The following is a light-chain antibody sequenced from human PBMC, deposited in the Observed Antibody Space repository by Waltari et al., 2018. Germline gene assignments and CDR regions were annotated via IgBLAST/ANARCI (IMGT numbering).Light chain of an antibody. CDR3: CSYAGDSTWV. V-gene: IGLV2-23*01. CDR2: EDT. J-gene: IGLJ3*02. CDR1: SSDVGAYKL. Sequence: QSALTQPASVSGSLGQSITISCTGSSSDVGAYKLVSWYQQHPGKAPKLMISEDTKRPSGVSNRFSGSNSGNTASLTISGLQAEDEADYHCCSYAGDSTWVFGGGTVLTVL.